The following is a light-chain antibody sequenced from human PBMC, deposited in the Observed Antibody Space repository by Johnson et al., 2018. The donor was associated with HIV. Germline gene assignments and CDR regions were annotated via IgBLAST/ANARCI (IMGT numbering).Light chain of an antibody. CDR3: GAWDNSLSGTSDG. J-gene: IGLJ1*01. CDR1: SSNIGNNY. CDR2: ENN. Sequence: QSVLTQPPSVSAAPGQKVTISCSGSSSNIGNNYVSWYQQLPGTAPKLLIYENNKRPSGIPDRFSGSKSGTSATLGITGLQTGDEADYYCGAWDNSLSGTSDGFGTGTKVTVL. V-gene: IGLV1-51*02.